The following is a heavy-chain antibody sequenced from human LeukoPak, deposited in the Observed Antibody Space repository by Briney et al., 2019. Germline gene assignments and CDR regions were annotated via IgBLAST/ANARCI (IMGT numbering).Heavy chain of an antibody. D-gene: IGHD5-24*01. Sequence: GGSLRLSCAASGFTFSDYYMSWIRQAPGKGLEWVSYISSSGSSIYYADSVKGRFTISRDNAKNSLYLQMNSLRAEDTAVYYCARDLGRWLQSSPCYWGQGTLVTVSS. V-gene: IGHV3-11*01. J-gene: IGHJ4*02. CDR2: ISSSGSSI. CDR3: ARDLGRWLQSSPCY. CDR1: GFTFSDYY.